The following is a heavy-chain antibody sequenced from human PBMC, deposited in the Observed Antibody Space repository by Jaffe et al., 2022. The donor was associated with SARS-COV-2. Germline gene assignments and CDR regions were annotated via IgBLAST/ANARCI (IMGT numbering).Heavy chain of an antibody. D-gene: IGHD5-12*01. Sequence: QVQLQESGPGLVKPSETLSLTCTVSGGSISSYYWSWIRQPAGKGLEWIGRIYTSGSTNYNPSLKSRVTMSVDTSKNQFSLKLSSVTAADTAVYYCRGYSGYDLEWPDYYYGMDVWGQGTTVTVSS. CDR2: IYTSGST. J-gene: IGHJ6*02. CDR3: RGYSGYDLEWPDYYYGMDV. V-gene: IGHV4-4*07. CDR1: GGSISSYY.